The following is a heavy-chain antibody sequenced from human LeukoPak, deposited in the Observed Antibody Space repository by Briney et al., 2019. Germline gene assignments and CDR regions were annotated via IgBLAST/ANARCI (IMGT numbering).Heavy chain of an antibody. D-gene: IGHD3-22*01. V-gene: IGHV4-39*01. Sequence: SETLSLTCTVSGGSISGYYWGWIRQPPGKGLEWIGSIYYSGSTYYNPSLKSRVTISVDTSKNQFSLKLSSVTAADTAVYYCARQDSSGYGDDYWGQGTLVTVSS. J-gene: IGHJ4*02. CDR1: GGSISGYY. CDR2: IYYSGST. CDR3: ARQDSSGYGDDY.